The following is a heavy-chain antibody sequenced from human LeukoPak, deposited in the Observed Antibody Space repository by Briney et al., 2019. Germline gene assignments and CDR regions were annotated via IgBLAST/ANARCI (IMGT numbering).Heavy chain of an antibody. V-gene: IGHV3-74*01. CDR1: GFTFSIYW. CDR2: INGDGRTA. CDR3: AKDYYYYDSSGYWGRAEYFQH. J-gene: IGHJ1*01. D-gene: IGHD3-22*01. Sequence: GGSLRLSCAASGFTFSIYWMHWVRHAPGEGLVWVSRINGDGRTATYADSVKGRFTISRDNSKNTLYLQMNSLRAEDTAVYYCAKDYYYYDSSGYWGRAEYFQHWGQGTLVTVSS.